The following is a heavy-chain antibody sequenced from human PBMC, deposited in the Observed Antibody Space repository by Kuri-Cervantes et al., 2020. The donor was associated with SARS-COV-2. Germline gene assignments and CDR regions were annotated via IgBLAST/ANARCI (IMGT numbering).Heavy chain of an antibody. J-gene: IGHJ5*02. CDR1: GGSFSGYY. D-gene: IGHD2-15*01. CDR3: ARVVRGWYPQGRKGDWFDP. V-gene: IGHV4-59*01. CDR2: IYHSGST. Sequence: GSLRLSCAVYGGSFSGYYWSWIRQPPGKGLEWIGYIYHSGSTNYNPSLKSRVTISVDTSKNQFSLKLSSVTAADTAVYYCARVVRGWYPQGRKGDWFDPWGQGTLVTVSS.